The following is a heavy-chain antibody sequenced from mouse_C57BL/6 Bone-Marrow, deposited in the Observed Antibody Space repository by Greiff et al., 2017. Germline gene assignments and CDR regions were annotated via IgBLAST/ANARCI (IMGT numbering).Heavy chain of an antibody. CDR3: ARGPTVEKAY. CDR2: ISSGGSYT. J-gene: IGHJ3*01. Sequence: EVHLVESGGDLVKPGGSLKLSCAASGFTFSSYGMSWVRRTPDKRLEWVATISSGGSYTYYPDSVKGRFTISRDNAKNTLYLQMSSLKSEDTAMYYCARGPTVEKAYWGQGTLVTVSA. D-gene: IGHD1-1*01. V-gene: IGHV5-6*01. CDR1: GFTFSSYG.